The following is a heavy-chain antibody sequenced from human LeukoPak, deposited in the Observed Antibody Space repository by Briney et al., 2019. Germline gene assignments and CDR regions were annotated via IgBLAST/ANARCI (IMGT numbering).Heavy chain of an antibody. J-gene: IGHJ3*02. V-gene: IGHV4-59*01. Sequence: SETLSLTCAVYGGSFSGYYWSWIRQPPGKGLEWIGYIYYSGSTNYNPSLKSRVTISVDTSKNQFSLKLSSVTAADTAVYYCARGGISIPFDIWGQGTMVTVSS. CDR1: GGSFSGYY. CDR3: ARGGISIPFDI. CDR2: IYYSGST. D-gene: IGHD1-14*01.